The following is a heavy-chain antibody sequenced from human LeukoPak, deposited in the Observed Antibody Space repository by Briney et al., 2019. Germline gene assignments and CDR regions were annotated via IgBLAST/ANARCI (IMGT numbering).Heavy chain of an antibody. CDR1: GFTVSSNY. D-gene: IGHD3-16*01. V-gene: IGHV3-53*01. J-gene: IGHJ4*02. CDR2: IYSGGST. CDR3: ARASPGSLGEYYFDY. Sequence: GGFLRLSCAASGFTVSSNYMSWVRQAPGKGLEWVSVIYSGGSTYYADSVKGRFTISRDNSKNTLYLQMNSLRAEDTAVYYCARASPGSLGEYYFDYWGQGTLVTVSS.